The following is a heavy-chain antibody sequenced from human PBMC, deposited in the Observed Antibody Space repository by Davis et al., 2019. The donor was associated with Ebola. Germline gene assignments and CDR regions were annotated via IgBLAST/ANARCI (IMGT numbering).Heavy chain of an antibody. J-gene: IGHJ4*02. Sequence: ASVKVSCKASGYTFTGYYMHWVRQAPGQGLEWMGWINPNSGGTNYAQKFQGRVTMTRDTSISTAYMELSRLRSDDTAVYYCAKEDIEDGYYNGYWGQGTLVTVSS. D-gene: IGHD3-9*01. CDR3: AKEDIEDGYYNGY. CDR1: GYTFTGYY. CDR2: INPNSGGT. V-gene: IGHV1-2*02.